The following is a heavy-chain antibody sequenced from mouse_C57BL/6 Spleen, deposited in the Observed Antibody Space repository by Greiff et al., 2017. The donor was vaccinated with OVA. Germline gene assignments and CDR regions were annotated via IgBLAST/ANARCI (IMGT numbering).Heavy chain of an antibody. V-gene: IGHV5-16*01. J-gene: IGHJ2*01. CDR2: INYDGSST. Sequence: EVQRVESEGGLVQPGSSMKLSCTASGFTFSDYYMAWVRQVPEKGLEWVANINYDGSSTYYLDSLKSRFIISRDNAKNILYLQMSSLKSEDTATYYCARDGGLRYFDYWGQGTTLTVSS. CDR3: ARDGGLRYFDY. CDR1: GFTFSDYY. D-gene: IGHD2-2*01.